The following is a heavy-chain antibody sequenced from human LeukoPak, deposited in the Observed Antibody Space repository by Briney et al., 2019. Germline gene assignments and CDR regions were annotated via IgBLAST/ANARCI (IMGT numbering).Heavy chain of an antibody. CDR3: ATTVTSGTGDY. CDR2: ISGTSTYI. CDR1: GFTFSTHR. V-gene: IGHV3-21*04. Sequence: GGSLRLSCAASGFTFSTHRMHWVRQAPGKGLGWVSSISGTSTYIHYADSVRGRFTISRDNAKNSLYLQMNSLRAEDTAVYYCATTVTSGTGDYWGQGTLVTVSS. J-gene: IGHJ4*02. D-gene: IGHD4-17*01.